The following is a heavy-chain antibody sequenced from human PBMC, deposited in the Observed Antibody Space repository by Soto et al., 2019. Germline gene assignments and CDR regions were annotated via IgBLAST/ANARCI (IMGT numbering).Heavy chain of an antibody. CDR1: GYSISSGYY. J-gene: IGHJ5*02. V-gene: IGHV4-38-2*01. CDR2: IYHSGST. Sequence: SETLSLTCAVSGYSISSGYYWGWIRQPPGKGLEWIGSIYHSGSTYYNPSLKSRVTISVDTSKNQFSLKLSSVTAADTAVYYCARTEDYDSSGYYYTRNWFDPWGQGTLVT. CDR3: ARTEDYDSSGYYYTRNWFDP. D-gene: IGHD3-22*01.